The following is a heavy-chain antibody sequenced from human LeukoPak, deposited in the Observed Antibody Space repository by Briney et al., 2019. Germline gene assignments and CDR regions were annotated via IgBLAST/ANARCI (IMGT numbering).Heavy chain of an antibody. D-gene: IGHD3-3*01. CDR1: GFTFSSYS. CDR3: ASQELYDFWSGYSPLGY. Sequence: GGSLRLSCAASGFTFSSYSMNWVRQPPGKGLEWVSSISSSSSYIYYADSVKGRFTISRDNAKNSLYLQMNSLRAEDTAVYYCASQELYDFWSGYSPLGYWGQGTLVTVSS. J-gene: IGHJ4*02. CDR2: ISSSSSYI. V-gene: IGHV3-21*01.